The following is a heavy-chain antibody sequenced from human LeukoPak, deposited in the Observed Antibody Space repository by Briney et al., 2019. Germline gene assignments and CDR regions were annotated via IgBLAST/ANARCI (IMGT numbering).Heavy chain of an antibody. CDR1: GYTFTSYG. CDR3: ARDQGGSFYA. CDR2: INPNSGGT. D-gene: IGHD1-26*01. Sequence: ASVKVSCKASGYTFTSYGISWVRQAPGQGLEWMGWINPNSGGTNYPQKFQGRVTMTRDTSISTAYMELSGLGFDDTAIYYCARDQGGSFYAWGQGTLVTVSS. V-gene: IGHV1-2*02. J-gene: IGHJ5*02.